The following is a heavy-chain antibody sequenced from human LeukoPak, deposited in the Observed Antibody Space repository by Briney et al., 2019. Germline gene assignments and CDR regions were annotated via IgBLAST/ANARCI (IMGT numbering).Heavy chain of an antibody. CDR2: IYHSGTT. J-gene: IGHJ4*02. CDR1: GSSISSGYY. CDR3: ARVNSGGPFDY. D-gene: IGHD6-19*01. V-gene: IGHV4-38-2*02. Sequence: SETWSSTGNVSGSSISSGYYWGWIRQYPGGGLEWLGHIYHSGTTYYKPSLNSRVTISVDTSKNEFSLKMSSVTAADAAVYYCARVNSGGPFDYWGQGTLVTVSS.